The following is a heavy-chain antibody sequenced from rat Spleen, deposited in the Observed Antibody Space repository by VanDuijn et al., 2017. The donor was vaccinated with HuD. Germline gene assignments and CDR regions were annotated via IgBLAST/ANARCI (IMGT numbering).Heavy chain of an antibody. CDR3: TTAGRDWYFDF. CDR1: GFTFSNYG. Sequence: EVQLVESGGGLVQPGRSMKLSCAASGFTFSNYGMAWVRQAPKKGLEWVAYISYDGGSTYYRDPMKGRFTISRDNAKRTRYLQMDSLRPEDTATYYCTTAGRDWYFDFWGPGTMVTV. D-gene: IGHD1-11*01. CDR2: ISYDGGST. V-gene: IGHV5-20*01. J-gene: IGHJ1*01.